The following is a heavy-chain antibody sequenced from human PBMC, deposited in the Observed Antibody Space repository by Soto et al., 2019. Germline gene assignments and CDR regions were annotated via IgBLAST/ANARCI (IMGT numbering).Heavy chain of an antibody. CDR2: IIPIFGTV. V-gene: IGHV1-69*12. Sequence: QVQLLQSGAEVKKPGSSVRVSCEASGGTFRTYAISWVRQAPGQGLEWMGEIIPIFGTVNYAQKFQGRVTITAHESTTTVYMDLRSLRSEDTAVYYCAKGAVAGTPTSYYYSGMDVWGQGTTVTVSS. CDR3: AKGAVAGTPTSYYYSGMDV. J-gene: IGHJ6*02. D-gene: IGHD6-19*01. CDR1: GGTFRTYA.